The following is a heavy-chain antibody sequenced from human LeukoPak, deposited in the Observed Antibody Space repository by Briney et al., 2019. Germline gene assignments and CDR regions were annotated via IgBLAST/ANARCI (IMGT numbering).Heavy chain of an antibody. Sequence: SETLSLTCTVSGGSISNYYRSWIRQPPGKGLEWIGYIYYIGSTNSNPSLKSRVTISLDTSKNQFSLKLSSVTAADTAVYYCARLHPDRDGYTRRSFDSWGQGTLVTVSS. CDR1: GGSISNYY. CDR3: ARLHPDRDGYTRRSFDS. CDR2: IYYIGST. V-gene: IGHV4-59*08. J-gene: IGHJ4*02. D-gene: IGHD5-24*01.